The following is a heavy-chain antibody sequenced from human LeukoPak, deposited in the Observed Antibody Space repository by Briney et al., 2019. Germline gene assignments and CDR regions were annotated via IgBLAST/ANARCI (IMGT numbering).Heavy chain of an antibody. Sequence: PGGSLRLSCAASGFTFSSYGMHWVRQAPGKGLEWVAFIWYDGSNKYYADSVKGRLTISRDNSKNTLYLQMNSLRAEDTAVYYCAKDMDYGYFDYWGQGTLVTVSS. J-gene: IGHJ4*02. D-gene: IGHD4/OR15-4a*01. CDR1: GFTFSSYG. CDR3: AKDMDYGYFDY. V-gene: IGHV3-30*02. CDR2: IWYDGSNK.